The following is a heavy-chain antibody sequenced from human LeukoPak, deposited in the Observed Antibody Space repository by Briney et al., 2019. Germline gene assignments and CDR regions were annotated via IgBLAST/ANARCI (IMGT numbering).Heavy chain of an antibody. CDR2: IKSKTDGGTT. CDR3: TTDTAWWVLWSGELLDWFDP. Sequence: GGSLRLSCAASGLPFSNAWMNRVRHAPGKGLEWVGRIKSKTDGGTTHYAAPVKGRFTISRDDSKNTLNLKMNSLKIEDTAIYYRTTDTAWWVLWSGELLDWFDPWGQGTLVTVSS. V-gene: IGHV3-15*01. D-gene: IGHD3-10*01. CDR1: GLPFSNAW. J-gene: IGHJ5*02.